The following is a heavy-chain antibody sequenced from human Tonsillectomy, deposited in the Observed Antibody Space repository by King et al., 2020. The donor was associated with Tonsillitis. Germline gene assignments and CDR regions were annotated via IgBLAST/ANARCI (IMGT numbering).Heavy chain of an antibody. Sequence: VQLVESGGGLVQPGGSLRLSCAASGFTFSSYWMSWVRQAPGKGLEWGANIKQDGSEKYFVDSVKGRCTISRDNAKNSLYLQMNSLRAEDTAVYYCAREKDTVTTLDYWGQGTLVTVSS. V-gene: IGHV3-7*01. CDR2: IKQDGSEK. CDR3: AREKDTVTTLDY. CDR1: GFTFSSYW. J-gene: IGHJ4*02. D-gene: IGHD4-11*01.